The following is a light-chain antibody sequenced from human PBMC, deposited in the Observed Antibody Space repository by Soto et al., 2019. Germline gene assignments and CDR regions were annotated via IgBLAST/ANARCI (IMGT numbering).Light chain of an antibody. V-gene: IGLV2-14*01. J-gene: IGLJ2*01. Sequence: QSALTQPASASGSPGQSITISCAGTSSDICDYNHVSWYQQHPGKAPKLIIYEVKNRPSGASNRFSGSKAGNTASLTISGLQAEDDADYYGSSDTSSSTLVVFGGGTKVTVL. CDR3: SSDTSSSTLVV. CDR1: SSDICDYNH. CDR2: EVK.